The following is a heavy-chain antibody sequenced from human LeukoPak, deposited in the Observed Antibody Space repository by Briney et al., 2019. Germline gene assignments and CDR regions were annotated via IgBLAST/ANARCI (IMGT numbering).Heavy chain of an antibody. Sequence: SETLSLTCAVYGGSFSGYYWSWIRQPPGKGLEWIGEINHSGSTNYNPSLKSRVTISVDTSKNQFSLKLSSVTAADTAVYYCARRSGWYDYYGMDVWGQGTTVTVSS. J-gene: IGHJ6*02. D-gene: IGHD6-19*01. CDR3: ARRSGWYDYYGMDV. CDR1: GGSFSGYY. CDR2: INHSGST. V-gene: IGHV4-34*01.